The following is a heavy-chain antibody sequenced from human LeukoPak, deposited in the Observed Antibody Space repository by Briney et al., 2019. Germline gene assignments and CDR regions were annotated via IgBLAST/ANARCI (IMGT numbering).Heavy chain of an antibody. CDR2: ISGSGGST. J-gene: IGHJ4*02. CDR3: AREDGYCSGGNCYSYFDS. D-gene: IGHD2-15*01. V-gene: IGHV3-23*01. Sequence: PGGSLRLSCTASGFISDTHTRTWVRQAPGKGLEWVPAISGSGGSTYYADSVKGRFTITRDNARNSLFLQMNSLRAEDTAVYYCAREDGYCSGGNCYSYFDSWGQGTLVTVSS. CDR1: GFISDTHT.